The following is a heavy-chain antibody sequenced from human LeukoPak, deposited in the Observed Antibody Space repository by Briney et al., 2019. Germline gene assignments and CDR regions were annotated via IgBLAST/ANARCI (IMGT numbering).Heavy chain of an antibody. D-gene: IGHD4-11*01. V-gene: IGHV4-31*11. Sequence: SETLSLTCAVSGGSISSGGYSWSWIRQPPGKGLEWIGYIYYSGSTYYNPSLKSRVTISVDTSKNQFSLKLSSVTAADTAVYYCARDQVDYSNYGNYYYGMDVWGQGTTVTVSS. CDR2: IYYSGST. CDR3: ARDQVDYSNYGNYYYGMDV. J-gene: IGHJ6*02. CDR1: GGSISSGGYS.